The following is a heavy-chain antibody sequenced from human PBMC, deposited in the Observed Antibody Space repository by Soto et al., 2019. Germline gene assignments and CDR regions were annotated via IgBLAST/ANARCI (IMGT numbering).Heavy chain of an antibody. CDR2: IYPGDSDT. D-gene: IGHD3-10*01. Sequence: GESLKISCKGSGYSFTSYWIGWVRQMPGKGLEWMGIIYPGDSDTRYSPSFQGQVTISADKSISTAYLQWSSLKASDTAMYYCARHRGEYYYGSGDPDAFDIWGQGTMVTVSS. CDR3: ARHRGEYYYGSGDPDAFDI. J-gene: IGHJ3*02. V-gene: IGHV5-51*01. CDR1: GYSFTSYW.